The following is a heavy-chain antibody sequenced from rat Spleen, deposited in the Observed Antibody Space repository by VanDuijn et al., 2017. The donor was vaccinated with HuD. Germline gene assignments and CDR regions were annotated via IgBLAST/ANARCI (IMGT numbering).Heavy chain of an antibody. CDR3: AKGGYTTDYVMDA. Sequence: EVQLVETGGGLVQPGRSLKLSCVASGFTFSSYWMYWIRQAPGKGLEWVSSINTDCGSTYYPDSVKGRFTISRDNAENTVYLQMNSLRSEDTATYYCAKGGYTTDYVMDAWGQGASVTVSS. J-gene: IGHJ4*01. CDR1: GFTFSSYW. V-gene: IGHV5-58*01. D-gene: IGHD1-6*01. CDR2: INTDCGST.